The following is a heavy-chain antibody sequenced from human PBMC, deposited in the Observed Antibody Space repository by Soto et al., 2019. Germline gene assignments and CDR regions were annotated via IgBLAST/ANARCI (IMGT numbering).Heavy chain of an antibody. CDR3: AKDAPRSSGWYYFDW. D-gene: IGHD6-19*01. Sequence: EVQLLESGGGLVQPGGSLRLSCAASGFTFSSYDMAWVRQAPGKGLEWVSGISNTGTRTYYTDSVKGLFTISRDNSKNTLHLQMNSLRAEDTAIYYCAKDAPRSSGWYYFDWWGQGTLVTVSS. J-gene: IGHJ4*02. CDR1: GFTFSSYD. V-gene: IGHV3-23*01. CDR2: ISNTGTRT.